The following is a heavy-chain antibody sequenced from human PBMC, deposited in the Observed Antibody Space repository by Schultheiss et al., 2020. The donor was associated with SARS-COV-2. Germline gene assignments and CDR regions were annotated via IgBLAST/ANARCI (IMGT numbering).Heavy chain of an antibody. CDR2: INHSGST. V-gene: IGHV4-4*02. D-gene: IGHD2-15*01. Sequence: SETLSLTCAVSGGSISSSNWWSWVRQPPGKGLEWIGEINHSGSTNYNPSLKSRVTISVDTSKNQFSLKLSSVTAADTAVYYCAVTLRADRSGSAEYFQHWGQGTLVTVSS. CDR1: GGSISSSNW. CDR3: AVTLRADRSGSAEYFQH. J-gene: IGHJ1*01.